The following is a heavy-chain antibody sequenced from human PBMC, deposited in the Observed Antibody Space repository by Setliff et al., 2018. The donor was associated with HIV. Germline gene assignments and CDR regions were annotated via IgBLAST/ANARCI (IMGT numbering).Heavy chain of an antibody. J-gene: IGHJ4*02. CDR2: IHYSGGT. Sequence: SETLSLTCTVSGGSISSYYWSWIRQPPGKGLEWIGYIHYSGGTNYNPSLKSRITISVDTSKNQFSLKLSSVTAADTAVYYCAREATFYYDGSGYYYFDYWGRGTLVTVSS. V-gene: IGHV4-59*01. D-gene: IGHD3-22*01. CDR1: GGSISSYY. CDR3: AREATFYYDGSGYYYFDY.